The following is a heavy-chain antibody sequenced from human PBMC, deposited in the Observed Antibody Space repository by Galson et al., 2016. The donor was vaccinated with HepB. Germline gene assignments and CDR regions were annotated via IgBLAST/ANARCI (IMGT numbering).Heavy chain of an antibody. CDR3: ARDPGWGALDI. D-gene: IGHD7-27*01. J-gene: IGHJ3*02. CDR1: GFNLSTSW. Sequence: SLRLSCAASGFNLSTSWMSWVRQAPGKGLEWVANIKQDGSEKYYVDSAKGRFTISKDNAKDSLYLQMNSLRAEDTAVYYCARDPGWGALDIWGQGKMVTVSS. V-gene: IGHV3-7*03. CDR2: IKQDGSEK.